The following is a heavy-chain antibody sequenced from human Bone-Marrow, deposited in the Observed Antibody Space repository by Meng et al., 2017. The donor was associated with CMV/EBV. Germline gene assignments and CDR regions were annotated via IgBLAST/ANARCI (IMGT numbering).Heavy chain of an antibody. D-gene: IGHD5-18*01. CDR3: ALLKGGYSYGYVLPFDI. CDR1: GFMFRGYA. Sequence: GGSLRLSCEASGFMFRGYAAHWVRQAPGKGLEWVAVISYDGSSEYYADSVKGRFTISRDNAKNSLYLQMNSLRAEDTAVYYCALLKGGYSYGYVLPFDIWGQGTMVTVSS. V-gene: IGHV3-30*04. CDR2: ISYDGSSE. J-gene: IGHJ3*02.